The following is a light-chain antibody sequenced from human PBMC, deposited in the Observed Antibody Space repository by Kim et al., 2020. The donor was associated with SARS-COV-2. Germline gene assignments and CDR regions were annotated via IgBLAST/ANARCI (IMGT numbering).Light chain of an antibody. V-gene: IGKV3-20*01. CDR1: QSVYSNY. Sequence: EIVLTQSPGPLSLSPGDRATLSCRASQSVYSNYLAWYQQKPGQAPRLLIYAASSRATGIPDRFSGSGSGTDFTLTIRRLQPEDFAVYYCQQYGSSWTFGQGTKV. J-gene: IGKJ1*01. CDR2: AAS. CDR3: QQYGSSWT.